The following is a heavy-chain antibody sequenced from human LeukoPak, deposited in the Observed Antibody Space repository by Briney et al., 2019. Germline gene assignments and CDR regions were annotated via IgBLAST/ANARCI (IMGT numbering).Heavy chain of an antibody. D-gene: IGHD3-9*01. J-gene: IGHJ4*02. CDR3: ARTRLDYFDY. V-gene: IGHV4-59*01. Sequence: SETLSLTCTVSGASISSYYWSWIRQPPGKGLEWIAYIYYSGSTSYNPSLKSRVTMSVDTSKNQFSLTLNSVTAADTAVYYCARTRLDYFDYWGQGSLVTVSS. CDR1: GASISSYY. CDR2: IYYSGST.